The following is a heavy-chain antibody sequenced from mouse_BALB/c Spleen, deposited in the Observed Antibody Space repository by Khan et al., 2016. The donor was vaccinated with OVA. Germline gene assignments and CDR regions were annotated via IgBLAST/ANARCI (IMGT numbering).Heavy chain of an antibody. V-gene: IGHV3-2*02. Sequence: EVQLVESGPGLVKPSQSLSLTCTVTGYSITSGYGWNWIRQFPGNKLEWMGYISDSGSTNYNTTLKSRISITRDTSKNQFFLQLNSVTTVDTATYYCARAARIKYWGQGTTLTVSS. CDR1: GYSITSGYG. CDR2: ISDSGST. D-gene: IGHD1-2*01. CDR3: ARAARIKY. J-gene: IGHJ2*01.